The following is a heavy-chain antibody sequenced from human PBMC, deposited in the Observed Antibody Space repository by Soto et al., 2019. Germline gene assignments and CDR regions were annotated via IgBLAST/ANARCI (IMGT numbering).Heavy chain of an antibody. D-gene: IGHD5-12*01. V-gene: IGHV3-30-3*01. CDR2: ISYDGSNK. CDR3: ARDRYEMATIRFDY. CDR1: GFTFSSYA. Sequence: GGSLRLSCAASGFTFSSYAMHWVRQAPGKGLEWVAVISYDGSNKYYADSVKGRFTISRDNSKNTLYLQMNSLRAEDTAVYYCARDRYEMATIRFDYWGQGTLVTVSS. J-gene: IGHJ4*02.